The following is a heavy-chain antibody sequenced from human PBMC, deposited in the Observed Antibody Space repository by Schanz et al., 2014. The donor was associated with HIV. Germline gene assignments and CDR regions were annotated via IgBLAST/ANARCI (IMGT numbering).Heavy chain of an antibody. Sequence: QVQLVESGGGMVQPGRSLRLSCTASGLTFSSSIMHWVRQAPGKGLEWVAGMSHDGFSKYFADSVKGRFAISREDSKNTVHLQMDSLRPEDTAVYYCAREGESSGRAGLFDPWGQGAMVTVSS. V-gene: IGHV3-30*09. D-gene: IGHD6-19*01. CDR3: AREGESSGRAGLFDP. CDR1: GLTFSSSI. J-gene: IGHJ3*01. CDR2: MSHDGFSK.